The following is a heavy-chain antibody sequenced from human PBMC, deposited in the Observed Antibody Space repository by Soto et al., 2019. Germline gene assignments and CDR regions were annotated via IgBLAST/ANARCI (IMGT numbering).Heavy chain of an antibody. CDR1: GFTVRSND. CDR3: AKEGPITNWYFDY. Sequence: GGSLRLSCAAAGFTVRSNDMSWVRQAPGKGLEWVSVIYSGGSTYYADSVKGRFTISRDNSKNTLYLQMNSLRTEDTAMYYCAKEGPITNWYFDYWGQGTLVTVSS. D-gene: IGHD1-1*01. V-gene: IGHV3-53*05. J-gene: IGHJ4*02. CDR2: IYSGGST.